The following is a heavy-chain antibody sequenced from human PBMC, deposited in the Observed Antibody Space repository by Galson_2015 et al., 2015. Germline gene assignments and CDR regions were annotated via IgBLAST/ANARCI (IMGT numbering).Heavy chain of an antibody. Sequence: SLRLSCAASGFTFSSYAMSWVRQAPGKGLEWVSAISVSGGSTYYADSVKGRFTISRDNSKNTLYLQMNSLRSEDTAVYYCATYEGASYYDSSGLSDYWGQGTLVAVSS. D-gene: IGHD3-22*01. CDR3: ATYEGASYYDSSGLSDY. CDR1: GFTFSSYA. CDR2: ISVSGGST. V-gene: IGHV3-23*01. J-gene: IGHJ4*02.